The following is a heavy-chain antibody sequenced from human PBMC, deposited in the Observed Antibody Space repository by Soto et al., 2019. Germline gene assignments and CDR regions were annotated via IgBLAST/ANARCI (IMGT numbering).Heavy chain of an antibody. J-gene: IGHJ4*02. CDR3: AKGGGTQDGY. CDR2: ISYDGSNK. Sequence: QVQLVESGGGVVQPGRSLRLSCAASGFTVSRYGMHWVRQAPGKGLEWVAVISYDGSNKYYADSVKGRFTISRDNSKNSLYLQLNILRDAETAVYSCAKGGGTQDGYWGQGTLVTVAS. V-gene: IGHV3-30*18. CDR1: GFTVSRYG. D-gene: IGHD1-1*01.